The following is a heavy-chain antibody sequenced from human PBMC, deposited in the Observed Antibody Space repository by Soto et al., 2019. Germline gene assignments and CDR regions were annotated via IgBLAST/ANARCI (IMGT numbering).Heavy chain of an antibody. J-gene: IGHJ6*04. CDR3: AKDFIESTATGLLSDV. CDR2: IVGSGASS. D-gene: IGHD2-15*01. V-gene: IGHV3-23*01. CDR1: GFPFSSYA. Sequence: EVQLLESGGGLVQPGGSLRLSCAASGFPFSSYAMNWVRQAPGKGLEWVSAIVGSGASSSYADSVRGRFTISRDNSKNSLFLQMNDLRGEDTAVYYCAKDFIESTATGLLSDVWGKGTTVTVSS.